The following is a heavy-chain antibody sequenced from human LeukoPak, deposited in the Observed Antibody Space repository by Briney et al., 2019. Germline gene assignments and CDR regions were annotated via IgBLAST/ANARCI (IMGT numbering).Heavy chain of an antibody. D-gene: IGHD3-10*01. Sequence: SVKVSCKASGYTFTSYGISWVRQAPGQGLEWMGGIIPIFGTANYAQKFQGRVTITADKSTSTAYMELSSLRSEDTAVYYCASQRGRYGSGSYYPNRDYYYYMDVWGKGTTVTVSS. CDR1: GYTFTSYG. J-gene: IGHJ6*03. V-gene: IGHV1-69*06. CDR3: ASQRGRYGSGSYYPNRDYYYYMDV. CDR2: IIPIFGTA.